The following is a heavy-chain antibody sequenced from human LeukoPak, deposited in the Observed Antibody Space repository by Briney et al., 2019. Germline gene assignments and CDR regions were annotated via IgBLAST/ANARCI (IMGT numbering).Heavy chain of an antibody. CDR1: GYTFTSYY. Sequence: GASVKVSCKASGYTFTSYYIHWVRQAPGQGLEYMGIIRPSGSTAYAQKFQGRVTMTRDTSTSAVYMELSSLRSEDTAVYYCAREGPETYNFDFWGQGTQVTVFS. J-gene: IGHJ4*02. CDR3: AREGPETYNFDF. CDR2: IRPSGST. D-gene: IGHD5-18*01. V-gene: IGHV1-46*01.